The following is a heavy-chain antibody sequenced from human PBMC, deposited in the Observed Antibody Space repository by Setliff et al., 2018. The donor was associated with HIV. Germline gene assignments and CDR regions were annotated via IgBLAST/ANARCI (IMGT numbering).Heavy chain of an antibody. D-gene: IGHD6-13*01. CDR1: GFTFSRYN. CDR2: ISGDGSVI. Sequence: SLRLSCAGSGFTFSRYNMNWVRQSPGGGLEWLSFISGDGSVITYADSVKGRFTISRDNSKNTLYLQMNSLRAEDTAVYYCARDLPVSNWYRYGLDYWGQGTLVTVSS. V-gene: IGHV3-48*01. J-gene: IGHJ4*02. CDR3: ARDLPVSNWYRYGLDY.